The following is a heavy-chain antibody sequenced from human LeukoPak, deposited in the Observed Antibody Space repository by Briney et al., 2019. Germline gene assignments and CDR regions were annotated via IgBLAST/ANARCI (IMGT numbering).Heavy chain of an antibody. Sequence: SETLSLTCAXYXXXFSGXXWSWIRXXXXXXXXXXXEXXXXGSTNYNPSLKSRVTISVDTSKNQFSLKLSSVTAADTAVYYCARGWGKRYSYGPNYYYGMDVWGQGTTVTVSS. CDR3: ARGWGKRYSYGPNYYYGMDV. D-gene: IGHD5-18*01. CDR1: XXXFSGXX. J-gene: IGHJ6*02. V-gene: IGHV4-34*01. CDR2: XXXXGST.